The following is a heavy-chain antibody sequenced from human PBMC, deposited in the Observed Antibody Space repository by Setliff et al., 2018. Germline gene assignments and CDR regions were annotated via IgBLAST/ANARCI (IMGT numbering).Heavy chain of an antibody. CDR2: VFHSGST. CDR3: ARVADGSGSFYLGFDY. Sequence: SETLSLTCTVSGDSISSGSYYWNWIRQHPEKGLEWLGYVFHSGSTHYNSSLKSRITISLDTSKNHFSLELNSVTAADSAVYYCARVADGSGSFYLGFDYWGQGILVTV. V-gene: IGHV4-31*03. CDR1: GDSISSGSYY. D-gene: IGHD3-10*01. J-gene: IGHJ4*02.